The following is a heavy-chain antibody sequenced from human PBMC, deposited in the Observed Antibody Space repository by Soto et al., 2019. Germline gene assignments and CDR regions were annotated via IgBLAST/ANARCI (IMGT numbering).Heavy chain of an antibody. J-gene: IGHJ6*02. CDR2: TRNKANSYTT. D-gene: IGHD3-10*01. V-gene: IGHV3-72*01. CDR3: ARERWFGELGYYYYYGMDV. Sequence: GGSLRLSCAASGFTFSDHYMDWVRQAPGKGLEWVGRTRNKANSYTTEYAASVKGRFTISRDDSKNSLYLQMNSLKTEDTAVYYCARERWFGELGYYYYYGMDVWGQGTTVTVSS. CDR1: GFTFSDHY.